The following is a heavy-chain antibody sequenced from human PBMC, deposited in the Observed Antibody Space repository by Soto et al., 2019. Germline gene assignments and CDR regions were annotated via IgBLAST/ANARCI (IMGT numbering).Heavy chain of an antibody. CDR2: IYYSGST. CDR1: GGSISSGGYY. D-gene: IGHD3-9*01. Sequence: SETLSLTCTVSGGSISSGGYYWSWIRQHPGKGLEWIGYIYYSGSTYYNPSLKSRVTISVDTSKNQFSLKLSSVTAADTAVYYCARAGGGILTGNPRPYYFDYWGQGTRVTVAS. V-gene: IGHV4-31*03. CDR3: ARAGGGILTGNPRPYYFDY. J-gene: IGHJ4*02.